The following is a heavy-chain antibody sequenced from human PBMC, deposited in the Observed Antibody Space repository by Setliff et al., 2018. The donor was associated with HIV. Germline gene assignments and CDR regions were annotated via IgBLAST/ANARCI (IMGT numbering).Heavy chain of an antibody. J-gene: IGHJ4*02. CDR1: GFTYSGYW. D-gene: IGHD6-19*01. Sequence: HPGGSLRLSCAASGFTYSGYWMAWVRQAPGRGLEWVANINPDGSEQYYVDSVRGRFTISRDNAKSSLYLQMNSLRADDMAVYYCATGGTVAGLEYWGRGTLVTVSS. CDR2: INPDGSEQ. CDR3: ATGGTVAGLEY. V-gene: IGHV3-7*01.